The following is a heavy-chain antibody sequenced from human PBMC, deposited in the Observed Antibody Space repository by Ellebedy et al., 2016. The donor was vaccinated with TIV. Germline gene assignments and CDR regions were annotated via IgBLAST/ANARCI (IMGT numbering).Heavy chain of an antibody. D-gene: IGHD3-10*01. J-gene: IGHJ3*01. V-gene: IGHV1-18*04. CDR1: GFSFTNHG. Sequence: AASVKVSCKASGFSFTNHGITWVRQAPGQGLEWMGWISAYKGDREYAQSLQGRVTMTTDTSTTTAYMELRSLRVDDTAVYYCAKGSYSAFNVWGQGTMVTVSS. CDR3: AKGSYSAFNV. CDR2: ISAYKGDR.